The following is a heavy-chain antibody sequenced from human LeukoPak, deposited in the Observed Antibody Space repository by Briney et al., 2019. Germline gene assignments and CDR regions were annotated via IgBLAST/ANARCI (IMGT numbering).Heavy chain of an antibody. D-gene: IGHD6-6*01. V-gene: IGHV1-18*01. J-gene: IGHJ4*02. CDR1: GYTFTSYD. CDR3: ARIQSRIIAARPGNPAFDY. Sequence: ASVKVSCKASGYTFTSYDVSWVRQAPGQGLEWMGWISTYNDNTHYAQKLQGRVTMTTDTSTSTVYMELKSLRSDDTAVYYCARIQSRIIAARPGNPAFDYWGRGTLVTVSS. CDR2: ISTYNDNT.